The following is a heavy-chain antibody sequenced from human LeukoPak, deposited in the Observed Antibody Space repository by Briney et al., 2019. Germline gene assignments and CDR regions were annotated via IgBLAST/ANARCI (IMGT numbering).Heavy chain of an antibody. CDR1: GGSISSSSYY. D-gene: IGHD3-3*01. J-gene: IGHJ1*01. CDR3: ARGSVDYDFWSGYYMGEYFQH. V-gene: IGHV4-39*07. CDR2: IYYSGST. Sequence: SETLSLTCTVSGGSISSSSYYWGWIRQPPGKGLERIGSIYYSGSTYYNPSLKSRVTISVDTSKNQFSLKLSSVTAADTAVYYCARGSVDYDFWSGYYMGEYFQHWGQGTLVTVSS.